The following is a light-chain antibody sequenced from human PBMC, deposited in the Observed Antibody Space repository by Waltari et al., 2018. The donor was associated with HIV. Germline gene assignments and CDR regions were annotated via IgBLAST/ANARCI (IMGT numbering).Light chain of an antibody. CDR2: EVT. CDR3: SSFAGTHKL. Sequence: QSALTQSPSASGSPGQSVNISCSGANSDISDYNYVSWYQQHSDRPPKLIIFEVTKRPSGVLDRFSGSKSGNTASLFVSGLQPEDEATYFCSSFAGTHKLFGGGTKLTVL. CDR1: NSDISDYNY. J-gene: IGLJ2*01. V-gene: IGLV2-8*01.